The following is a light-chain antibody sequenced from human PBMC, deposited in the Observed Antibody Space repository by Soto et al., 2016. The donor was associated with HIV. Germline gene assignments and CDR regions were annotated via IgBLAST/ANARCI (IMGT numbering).Light chain of an antibody. CDR1: QSISSY. Sequence: DIQMTQSPSLLSASVGDRVTITCRASQSISSYLNWCQQKPGKAPKVLIYAASSLQSGVPSRFSGSGSGTDFTLTISSLQPEDFATYYCQQSYSTPRTFGQGTKLEIK. J-gene: IGKJ2*01. CDR2: AAS. CDR3: QQSYSTPRT. V-gene: IGKV1-39*01.